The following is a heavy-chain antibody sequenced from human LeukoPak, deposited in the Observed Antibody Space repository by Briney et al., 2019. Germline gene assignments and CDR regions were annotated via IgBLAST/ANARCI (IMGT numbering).Heavy chain of an antibody. D-gene: IGHD3-22*01. Sequence: TGRSLRLSCAASGFTFSSYAMHWVRQAPGKGLEWVAVISYDGSNKYYADSVKGRFTISRDNSKNTLYLQMNSLRAEDTAVYYCARFPDYYDSSGYSRDAFDIWGQGTMVTVSS. CDR2: ISYDGSNK. CDR1: GFTFSSYA. V-gene: IGHV3-30-3*01. J-gene: IGHJ3*02. CDR3: ARFPDYYDSSGYSRDAFDI.